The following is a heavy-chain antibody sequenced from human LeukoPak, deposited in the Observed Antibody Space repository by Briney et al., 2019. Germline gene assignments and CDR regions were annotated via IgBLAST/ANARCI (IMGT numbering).Heavy chain of an antibody. CDR2: ISSSSSTI. V-gene: IGHV3-48*01. Sequence: GGSLRLSCAASGFTFSSYSMNWVRQAPGKGLEWVSYISSSSSTIYYADSVKGRFTISRDNAKDSLYLQVNSLRAEDTAVYYCARGVGQLDYWGQGTLVTVSS. CDR3: ARGVGQLDY. D-gene: IGHD6-6*01. CDR1: GFTFSSYS. J-gene: IGHJ4*02.